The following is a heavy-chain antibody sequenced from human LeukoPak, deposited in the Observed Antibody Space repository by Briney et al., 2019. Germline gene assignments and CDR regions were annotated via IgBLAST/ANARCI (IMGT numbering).Heavy chain of an antibody. CDR3: ANGDVGATGPPYDH. D-gene: IGHD1-26*01. Sequence: PGGSLRVSCAASGFTFSSYWMHWVRQAPGKGLMWVSRINNDGSTTNYADSVKGRFTISRDNAKNTLYLQMNSLRAEDTAVYYCANGDVGATGPPYDHWGQGTLVTVSS. CDR2: INNDGSTT. V-gene: IGHV3-74*01. CDR1: GFTFSSYW. J-gene: IGHJ4*02.